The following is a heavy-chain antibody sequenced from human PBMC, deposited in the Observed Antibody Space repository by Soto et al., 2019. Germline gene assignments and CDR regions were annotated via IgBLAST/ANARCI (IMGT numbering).Heavy chain of an antibody. Sequence: DVQLLESGGGLVQPGGSLRLSCAASGFTFNAYAMTWVRQAPGKGLEWVSAIGGSGGNRYYAGSVRGRFTISRDNSKDTVDLQMNSLRVEDTAVYYCARVASDYNNSVDHWGQGILVSVSS. CDR1: GFTFNAYA. D-gene: IGHD4-4*01. V-gene: IGHV3-23*01. CDR3: ARVASDYNNSVDH. CDR2: IGGSGGNR. J-gene: IGHJ4*02.